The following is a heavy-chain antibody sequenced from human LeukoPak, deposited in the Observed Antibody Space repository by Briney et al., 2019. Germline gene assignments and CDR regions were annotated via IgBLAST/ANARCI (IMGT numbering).Heavy chain of an antibody. CDR1: GFTFSSYA. CDR2: INTSGGST. D-gene: IGHD3-22*01. CDR3: AIMHPYYDGNGYWVQ. J-gene: IGHJ4*02. Sequence: GESLRLSCAASGFTFSSYAMSWVRQAPGKGLEWVSGINTSGGSTAYADSVKGRFTISRDNPRNTLYMQMNSLRAEDTALYYCAIMHPYYDGNGYWVQWGQGTLVTVSS. V-gene: IGHV3-23*01.